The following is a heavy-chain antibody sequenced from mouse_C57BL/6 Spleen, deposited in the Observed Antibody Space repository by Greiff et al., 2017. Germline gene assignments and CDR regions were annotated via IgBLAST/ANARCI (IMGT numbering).Heavy chain of an antibody. V-gene: IGHV1-64*01. D-gene: IGHD3-2*02. CDR2: IHPNSGST. Sequence: QVQLQQPGAELVKPGASVKLSCKASGYTFTSYWMHWVKQRPGQGLAWIGMIHPNSGSTNYNEKFKSKATLTVDKSSSTAYMQLSSLTSEDSAVYYCARKAQAYAMDYWGQGTSVTVSS. CDR1: GYTFTSYW. J-gene: IGHJ4*01. CDR3: ARKAQAYAMDY.